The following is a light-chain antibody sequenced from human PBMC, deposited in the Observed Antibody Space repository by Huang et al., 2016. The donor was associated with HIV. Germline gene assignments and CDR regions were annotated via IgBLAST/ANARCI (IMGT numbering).Light chain of an antibody. Sequence: EIVLTQSPATLSLSPGERATLSCRASQSVSSYLVWYQQKPGQVPRLLIYDASNRAAGIPTRFSGSGSGTDFTLTISSLEPEDFALYFCHQRSSWPRTFGQGTRVDIK. V-gene: IGKV3-11*01. CDR2: DAS. CDR3: HQRSSWPRT. CDR1: QSVSSY. J-gene: IGKJ1*01.